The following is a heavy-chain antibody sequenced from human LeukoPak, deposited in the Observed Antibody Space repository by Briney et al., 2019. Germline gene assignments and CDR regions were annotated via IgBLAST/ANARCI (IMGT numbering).Heavy chain of an antibody. CDR3: VGRQSRFDTWFDP. J-gene: IGHJ5*02. D-gene: IGHD3-3*01. V-gene: IGHV4-4*09. CDR1: VGSITSYY. Sequence: PSETLSLTCTVSVGSITSYYWSWIRQSPGKGLEWIGYIYTSGNTNYNPPLKSRVTISVDTSKNQISLKLSSVSAEDTAVYYCVGRQSRFDTWFDPWGQGTLVTVSS. CDR2: IYTSGNT.